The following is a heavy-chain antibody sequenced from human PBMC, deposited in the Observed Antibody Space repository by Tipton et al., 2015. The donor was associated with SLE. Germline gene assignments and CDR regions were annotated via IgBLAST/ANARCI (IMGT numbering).Heavy chain of an antibody. V-gene: IGHV3-9*01. J-gene: IGHJ4*02. D-gene: IGHD5-12*01. CDR2: ISWNSGSI. Sequence: SLRLSCAASGFTFDDYAMHWVRQAPGKGLEWVSGISWNSGSIGYADSVKGRFTISRDNAKNSLYLQMNSLRAEDTALYYCASSGYDTLGFGYWGQGTLVTVSS. CDR3: ASSGYDTLGFGY. CDR1: GFTFDDYA.